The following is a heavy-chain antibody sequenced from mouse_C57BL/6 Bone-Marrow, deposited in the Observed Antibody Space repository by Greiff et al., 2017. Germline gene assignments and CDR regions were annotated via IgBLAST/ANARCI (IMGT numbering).Heavy chain of an antibody. CDR3: ARGSGTMDY. V-gene: IGHV5-6*02. Sequence: DVKLVESGGDLVKPGGSLKLSCAASGFTFSSYGMSWVRQTPDKRLEWVATISSGGSYTYYPDSVKGRFTISRDNAKNTLYLQMSSLKSEDTAMYYCARGSGTMDYWGQGTSVTVSS. J-gene: IGHJ4*01. CDR2: ISSGGSYT. CDR1: GFTFSSYG. D-gene: IGHD4-1*01.